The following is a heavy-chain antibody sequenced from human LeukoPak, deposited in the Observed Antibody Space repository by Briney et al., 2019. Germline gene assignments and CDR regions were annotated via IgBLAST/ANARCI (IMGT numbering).Heavy chain of an antibody. CDR1: GFTFSSYA. D-gene: IGHD3-10*01. V-gene: IGHV3-23*01. J-gene: IGHJ6*03. CDR3: AKAVTMVQGVIIGSYYYYMDV. CDR2: ISGSGGST. Sequence: PGGSLRLSCAASGFTFSSYAMSWVRQAPGKGLEWVSAISGSGGSTYYADSVKGRFTISRDNSKNTLYLQMNSLRAEETAVYYCAKAVTMVQGVIIGSYYYYMDVWGKGTTVTVSS.